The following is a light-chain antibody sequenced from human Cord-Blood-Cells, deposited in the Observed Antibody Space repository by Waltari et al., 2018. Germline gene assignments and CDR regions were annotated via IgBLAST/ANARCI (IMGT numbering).Light chain of an antibody. CDR3: QQRSNWPELT. Sequence: EIVLTQSPATLSLSPGERATLSCRARLSVSSYLAWYKQKPGQAPWLLIYDASNRATGIPARFSGSGSVTDFTVTISSLGPEDFAVYYCQQRSNWPELTFGGGTKVEIK. CDR1: LSVSSY. J-gene: IGKJ4*01. CDR2: DAS. V-gene: IGKV3-11*01.